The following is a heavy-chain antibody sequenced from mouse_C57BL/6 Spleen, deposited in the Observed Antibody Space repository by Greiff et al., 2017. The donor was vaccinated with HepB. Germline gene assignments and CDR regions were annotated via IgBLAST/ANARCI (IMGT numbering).Heavy chain of an antibody. J-gene: IGHJ2*01. CDR3: ARGIDTTGVADDY. CDR1: GYTFTDYY. D-gene: IGHD1-1*01. Sequence: EVQLQQSGPVLVKPGASVKMSCKASGYTFTDYYMNWVKQSNGKSLEWIGVINPYNGGTSYNQKFKGKATLTVDKSSSTAYMERNSLTSEDSAVYYGARGIDTTGVADDYWGQGTTLTVSS. V-gene: IGHV1-19*01. CDR2: INPYNGGT.